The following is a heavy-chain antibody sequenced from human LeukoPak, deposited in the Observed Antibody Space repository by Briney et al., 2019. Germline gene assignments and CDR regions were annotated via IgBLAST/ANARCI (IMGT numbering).Heavy chain of an antibody. CDR3: AKDLDRYYYGSGSRLDY. V-gene: IGHV3-30*18. CDR1: GFTFSSYG. D-gene: IGHD3-10*01. CDR2: ISYDGSNK. Sequence: GGSLRLSCAASGFTFSSYGMHWVRQAPGKGLEWVAVISYDGSNKYYADSVKGRFTISRDNSKNTLYLQMNSLRAEDTAVYYCAKDLDRYYYGSGSRLDYWGQGTLVTVSS. J-gene: IGHJ4*02.